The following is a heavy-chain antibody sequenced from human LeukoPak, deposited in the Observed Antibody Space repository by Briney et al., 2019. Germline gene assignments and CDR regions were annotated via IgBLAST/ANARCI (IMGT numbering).Heavy chain of an antibody. J-gene: IGHJ4*01. Sequence: GQSLKISCKGSGYSFTNYWIGWVRQKPGKRLEYMGIIYTVDSDTRYSPSFQGQVTISVDKSINTAYLQWTTLKASDTAMYYCARGGSGWYFDYWGHGSLVTVSS. V-gene: IGHV5-51*01. CDR2: IYTVDSDT. CDR1: GYSFTNYW. CDR3: ARGGSGWYFDY. D-gene: IGHD6-19*01.